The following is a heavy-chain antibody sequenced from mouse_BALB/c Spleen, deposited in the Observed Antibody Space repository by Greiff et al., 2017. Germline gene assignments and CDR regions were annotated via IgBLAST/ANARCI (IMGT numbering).Heavy chain of an antibody. V-gene: IGHV2-9*02. CDR3: ARDGVGWYFDV. CDR1: GFSLTSYG. CDR2: IWAGGST. D-gene: IGHD1-1*01. Sequence: VKLQESGPGLVAPSQSLSITCTVSGFSLTSYGVHWVRQPPGKGLEWLGVIWAGGSTNYNSALMSRLSISKDNSKSQVFLKMNSLQTDDTAMYYCARDGVGWYFDVWGAGTTVTVSS. J-gene: IGHJ1*01.